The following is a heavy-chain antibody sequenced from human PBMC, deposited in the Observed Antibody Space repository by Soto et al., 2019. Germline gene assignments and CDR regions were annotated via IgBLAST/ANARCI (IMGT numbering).Heavy chain of an antibody. J-gene: IGHJ4*02. CDR1: GFTFSSYA. D-gene: IGHD2-15*01. CDR3: AIFPTWATLAY. CDR2: ITGSGDST. Sequence: EVQLLESGGGLVQPGGSLRLSCAASGFTFSSYAMCWVRQAPGKGLEWVSAITGSGDSTYYADSLKGRFTMSRDNSENTLFLHMHSLRAEDTAVYYCAIFPTWATLAYWGQGALLTVSS. V-gene: IGHV3-23*01.